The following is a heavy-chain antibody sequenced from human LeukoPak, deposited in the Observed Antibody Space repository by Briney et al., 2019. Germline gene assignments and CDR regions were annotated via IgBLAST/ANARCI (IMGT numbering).Heavy chain of an antibody. CDR2: IYYSGST. V-gene: IGHV4-38-2*02. J-gene: IGHJ4*02. D-gene: IGHD5-18*01. CDR3: ARWGGYSYAFFDY. CDR1: GYSISSGYY. Sequence: HPSETLSLTCIVSGYSISSGYYWGWIRQPPGKGLEWIGYIYYSGSTNYNPSLKSRVTISVDTSKNQFSLKLSSVTAADTAMYYCARWGGYSYAFFDYWGQGTLVTVSS.